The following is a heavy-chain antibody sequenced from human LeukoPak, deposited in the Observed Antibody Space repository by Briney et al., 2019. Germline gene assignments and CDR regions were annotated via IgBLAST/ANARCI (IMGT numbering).Heavy chain of an antibody. CDR2: IRSKAYGGTT. Sequence: SLRLSCAASGFTFSDYYMSWVRQAPGKGLEWVGFIRSKAYGGTTEYAASVKGRFTISRDDSKSIAYLQMNSLKTEDTAVYYCTREGYSSSWPWDHDAFDIWGQGTMVTVSS. CDR1: GFTFSDYY. D-gene: IGHD6-13*01. V-gene: IGHV3-49*04. CDR3: TREGYSSSWPWDHDAFDI. J-gene: IGHJ3*02.